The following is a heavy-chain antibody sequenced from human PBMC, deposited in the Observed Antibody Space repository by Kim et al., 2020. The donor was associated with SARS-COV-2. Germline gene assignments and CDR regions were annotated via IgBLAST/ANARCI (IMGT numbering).Heavy chain of an antibody. D-gene: IGHD2-2*01. CDR2: ISTNGGNT. V-gene: IGHV3-30*18. Sequence: GGSLRLSCAASGFTFSGYDMHWVRQAPGKGLEWVAMISTNGGNTNYAGSVKGRFTLSRDNSKKTLYLEMNSLTTEDTAVYYCAKAKYAGANCLDAGGQGTLVTVHS. CDR1: GFTFSGYD. J-gene: IGHJ5*02. CDR3: AKAKYAGANCLDA.